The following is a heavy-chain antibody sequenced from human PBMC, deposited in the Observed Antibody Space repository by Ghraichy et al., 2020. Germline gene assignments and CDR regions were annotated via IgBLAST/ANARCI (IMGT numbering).Heavy chain of an antibody. CDR3: ARGGLAVVGGNWFDP. CDR1: GYTFTSYY. J-gene: IGHJ5*02. D-gene: IGHD6-19*01. Sequence: ASVKVSCKASGYTFTSYYMHWVRQAPGQGLEWMGIINPSGGSTSYAQKFQGRVTMTRDTSTSTVYMELSSLRSEDTAVYYCARGGLAVVGGNWFDPWGQGTLVTVSS. V-gene: IGHV1-46*01. CDR2: INPSGGST.